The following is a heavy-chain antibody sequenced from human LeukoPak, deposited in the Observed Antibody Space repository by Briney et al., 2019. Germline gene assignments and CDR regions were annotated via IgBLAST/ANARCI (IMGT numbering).Heavy chain of an antibody. V-gene: IGHV3-21*01. J-gene: IGHJ3*02. D-gene: IGHD5-18*01. CDR2: ISTISTYI. CDR3: ARGYSFGYDAFDI. CDR1: GFTFSSYS. Sequence: GGSLRLSCVASGFTFSSYSINWVRQAPGKGLEWVSSISTISTYIYYADSVKGRFTISRGNAKNSLYLQMNSLRAEDTAVYYCARGYSFGYDAFDIWGQGTMVTVSS.